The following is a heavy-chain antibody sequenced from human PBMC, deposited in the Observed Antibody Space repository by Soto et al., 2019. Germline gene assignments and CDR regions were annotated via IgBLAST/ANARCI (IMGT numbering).Heavy chain of an antibody. V-gene: IGHV1-45*02. CDR3: ARSALDADGYHDLDS. Sequence: SVKVSCKASGYIFTYRYLYWVRQAPGQALEWMGWIIPYNGNTNYAQKFQDRFSITRESSLSTVYMELRSLRSDDTGMYYCARSALDADGYHDLDSWGQGTLVTVSS. CDR2: IIPYNGNT. J-gene: IGHJ5*01. D-gene: IGHD5-18*01. CDR1: GYIFTYRY.